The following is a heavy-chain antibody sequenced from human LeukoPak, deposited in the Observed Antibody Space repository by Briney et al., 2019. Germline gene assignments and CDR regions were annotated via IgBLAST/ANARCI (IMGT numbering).Heavy chain of an antibody. D-gene: IGHD3-22*01. CDR1: GGTFSSYA. V-gene: IGHV1-69*04. J-gene: IGHJ4*02. Sequence: GASVKVSCKASGGTFSSYAISWVRQAPGQGLEWMGRIIPILGIANYAQKFQGRVTITADKSTSTAYMELSSLRSEDTAVYYCARYRPPSYDSSGYYDYWGQGTLVTVSS. CDR3: ARYRPPSYDSSGYYDY. CDR2: IIPILGIA.